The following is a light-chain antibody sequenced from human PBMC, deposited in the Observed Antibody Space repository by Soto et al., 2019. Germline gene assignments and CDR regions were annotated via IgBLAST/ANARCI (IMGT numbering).Light chain of an antibody. CDR3: AAWDDGLNGWL. V-gene: IGLV2-14*01. CDR2: ELS. CDR1: SSDVGVYNY. Sequence: QSALTQPASVSGSPGQSITISCTGTSSDVGVYNYVSWYQQHPRKAPKLIIYELSFRPSGVSNRFSGSKSGNTASLAISGLKSEDEADYYCAAWDDGLNGWLFGGGTKLTVL. J-gene: IGLJ3*02.